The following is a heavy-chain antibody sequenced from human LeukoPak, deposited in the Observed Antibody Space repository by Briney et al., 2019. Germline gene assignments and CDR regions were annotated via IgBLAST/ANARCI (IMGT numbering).Heavy chain of an antibody. V-gene: IGHV1-69*05. J-gene: IGHJ3*02. CDR1: GGTFSSYA. CDR2: IIPIFGTA. CDR3: ARGDFWSGYYRAGDAFDI. D-gene: IGHD3-3*01. Sequence: ASVKVSCKASGGTFSSYAISWVRQAPGQGLEWMGGIIPIFGTANYAQKFLGRVTITTDESTSTAYMELSSLRSEDTAVYYCARGDFWSGYYRAGDAFDIWGQGTMVTVSS.